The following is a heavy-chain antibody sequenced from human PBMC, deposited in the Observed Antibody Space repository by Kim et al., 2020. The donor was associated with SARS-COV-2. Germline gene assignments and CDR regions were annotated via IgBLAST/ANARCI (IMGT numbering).Heavy chain of an antibody. D-gene: IGHD1-1*01. Sequence: LSLTCVASGFTFGIYGMHWARQAPGKGLQWVAVISYDGSNIYYADSVKGRFTISRDNSKNTLYLQMNSVRAEDTAVYYCAKKPDDRSTWGQHGMDVWGQGTTVTVSS. CDR3: AKKPDDRSTWGQHGMDV. CDR1: GFTFGIYG. V-gene: IGHV3-30*18. J-gene: IGHJ6*02. CDR2: ISYDGSNI.